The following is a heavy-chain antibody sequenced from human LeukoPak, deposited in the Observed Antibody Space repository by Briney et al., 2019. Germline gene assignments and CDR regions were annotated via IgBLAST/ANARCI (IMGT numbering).Heavy chain of an antibody. J-gene: IGHJ4*02. Sequence: SQTLSLTCAISGDTVSSNSAAWNWIRQSPSRGLEWLGRTYYRSKLYNDYAVSVKSRITINPDTSKNQFSLQLNSVTPEDTAVYYCARDKGISNGIAVAGSLDYWGQGTLVTVSS. CDR3: ARDKGISNGIAVAGSLDY. D-gene: IGHD6-19*01. CDR1: GDTVSSNSAA. V-gene: IGHV6-1*01. CDR2: TYYRSKLYN.